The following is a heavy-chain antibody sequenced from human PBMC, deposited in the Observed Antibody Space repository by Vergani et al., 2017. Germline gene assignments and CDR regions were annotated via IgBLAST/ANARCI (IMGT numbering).Heavy chain of an antibody. J-gene: IGHJ4*01. CDR2: VYISRPT. V-gene: IGHV4-61*02. Sequence: QVQLQESGPGLVKPSETLSLTCAVSGDSISNSSYYWSWIRQPAGKGLEWLGRVYISRPTNYNPSLKNRVIMSVDTSKNQFSLKLNSVSAADTAVYYCARSFFDYWSGYQGYYFDYWGQGILVTVSS. CDR1: GDSISNSSYY. D-gene: IGHD3-3*01. CDR3: ARSFFDYWSGYQGYYFDY.